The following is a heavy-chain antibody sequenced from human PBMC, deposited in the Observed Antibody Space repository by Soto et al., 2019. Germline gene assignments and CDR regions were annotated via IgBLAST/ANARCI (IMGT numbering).Heavy chain of an antibody. J-gene: IGHJ4*02. D-gene: IGHD6-19*01. CDR3: AGDLAVALIDY. Sequence: ASVKVSCKSSGYSFTQYVIHWVRQAPGQGLEWMGWISAYNGNTKYAQKLQGRVTMTTDTSTSTAYMELRSLRSEDTAVYYCAGDLAVALIDYWGQETLVTVSS. CDR1: GYSFTQYV. CDR2: ISAYNGNT. V-gene: IGHV1-18*01.